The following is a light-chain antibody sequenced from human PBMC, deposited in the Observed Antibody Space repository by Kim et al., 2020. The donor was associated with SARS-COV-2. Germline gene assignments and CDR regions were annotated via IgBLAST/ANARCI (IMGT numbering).Light chain of an antibody. V-gene: IGKV3-11*01. J-gene: IGKJ5*01. Sequence: SLSPGQRATLSCRASQSVNNYLDWFQQKPGQAPRLLIFDASNRATGIPARFSGSGSGTDFTLTISSLEPEDFAVYYCQQRRNWITFGQGTRLEIK. CDR3: QQRRNWIT. CDR2: DAS. CDR1: QSVNNY.